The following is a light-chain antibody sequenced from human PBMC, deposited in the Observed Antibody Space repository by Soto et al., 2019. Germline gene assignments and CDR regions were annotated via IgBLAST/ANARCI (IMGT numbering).Light chain of an antibody. J-gene: IGLJ1*01. Sequence: LTQPASVSGSPGQSITISCTGTSSDFGGYNYVSWYQQYPGKVPKLLIYHVSNRPSGVSNRFSGSKSGNTASLTISGLQAEDEADYFCTSFTSDNLYVFGTGTKGTVL. CDR1: SSDFGGYNY. CDR3: TSFTSDNLYV. CDR2: HVS. V-gene: IGLV2-14*03.